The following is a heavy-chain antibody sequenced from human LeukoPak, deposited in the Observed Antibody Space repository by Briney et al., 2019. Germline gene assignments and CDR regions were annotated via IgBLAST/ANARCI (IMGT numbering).Heavy chain of an antibody. J-gene: IGHJ4*02. CDR2: MSYDGSNK. CDR3: ARDSSDYGGKGFDY. D-gene: IGHD4-23*01. V-gene: IGHV3-30*03. Sequence: PGGSLRLSCAASGFTFSSYGMHWVRQAPGKGLEWVAVMSYDGSNKYYADSVKGRFIISRDNSKNTLYLQMNNLRAEDTAVYYCARDSSDYGGKGFDYWGQGTLVTVSS. CDR1: GFTFSSYG.